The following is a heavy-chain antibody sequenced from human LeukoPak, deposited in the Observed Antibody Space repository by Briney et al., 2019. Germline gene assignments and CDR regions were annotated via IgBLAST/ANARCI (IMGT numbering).Heavy chain of an antibody. D-gene: IGHD3-22*01. CDR2: ISPVFGTA. V-gene: IGHV1-69*05. J-gene: IGHJ4*02. Sequence: GASVKVSCTISGGSFRGYGFTWVRQAPGQGLEWMGGISPVFGTATYAQKFKGRVTLTTDESTSTAYMEVSSLRHEDTAIYYCAAEAVHDSGGYYPSLDYWGQGTLVTVSS. CDR1: GGSFRGYG. CDR3: AAEAVHDSGGYYPSLDY.